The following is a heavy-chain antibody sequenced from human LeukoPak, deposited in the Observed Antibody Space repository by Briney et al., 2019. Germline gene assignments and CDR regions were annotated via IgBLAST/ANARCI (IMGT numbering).Heavy chain of an antibody. V-gene: IGHV4-34*01. CDR3: ARRRGIVVVPAAIRRGDWFDP. CDR1: GGSFSGYY. D-gene: IGHD2-2*02. Sequence: SETLSLTCAVYGGSFSGYYWSWIRQPPGKGLEGIGEINHSGSTNYKPSLKSGVTISVDTSKKKLSLKLSSVTAADTAVYYCARRRGIVVVPAAIRRGDWFDPGGQGTLVTVSP. J-gene: IGHJ5*02. CDR2: INHSGST.